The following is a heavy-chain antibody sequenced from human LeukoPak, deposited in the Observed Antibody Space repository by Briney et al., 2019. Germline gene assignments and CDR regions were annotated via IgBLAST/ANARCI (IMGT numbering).Heavy chain of an antibody. J-gene: IGHJ1*01. Sequence: ASVKVSCKASGYTFTSYDINWVRQATGQGLEWMGWMNPNSVNTGYAQKFQGRVTITRNTSISTAYMEMSNQRSEDTAVYYCARTKLTILGVVIDYFQHWGQGTLVTVS. D-gene: IGHD3-3*01. CDR3: ARTKLTILGVVIDYFQH. CDR1: GYTFTSYD. V-gene: IGHV1-8*03. CDR2: MNPNSVNT.